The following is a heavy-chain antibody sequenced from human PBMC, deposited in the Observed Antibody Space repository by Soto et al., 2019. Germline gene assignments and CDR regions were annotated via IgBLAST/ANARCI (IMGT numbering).Heavy chain of an antibody. CDR3: AKDEGHGSGLFGGMDV. V-gene: IGHV4-31*03. D-gene: IGHD3-10*01. CDR2: IYHTGTT. CDR1: GGSISGYDFF. Sequence: QVQLQESGPGLVKPSETLSLSCNVSGGSISGYDFFCSWVRQHTARGLEWIGYIYHTGTTYYNTSLQSRITISVDTSKNQFSLTLRSVTAADTAVYFCAKDEGHGSGLFGGMDVWGQGTAVTVS. J-gene: IGHJ6*02.